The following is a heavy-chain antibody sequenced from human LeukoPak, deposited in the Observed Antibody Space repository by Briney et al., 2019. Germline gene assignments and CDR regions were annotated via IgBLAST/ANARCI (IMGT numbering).Heavy chain of an antibody. Sequence: GGSLRLSCAASGFSLSSYWMTWVRQAPGKGLEWVAFIRYDGTNKYYADSVKGRFTISRDNSKNTLYLQMNSLRAEDTAVYYCAREGRRPPYYYYYMDVWGKGTTVTISS. CDR3: AREGRRPPYYYYYMDV. V-gene: IGHV3-30*02. J-gene: IGHJ6*03. CDR1: GFSLSSYW. CDR2: IRYDGTNK.